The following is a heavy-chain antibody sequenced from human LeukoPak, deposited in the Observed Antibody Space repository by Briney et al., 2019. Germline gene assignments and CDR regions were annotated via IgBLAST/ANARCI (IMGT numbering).Heavy chain of an antibody. CDR2: IKEDGSKK. CDR1: GFTFSSYW. D-gene: IGHD3-22*01. CDR3: ARVGYYYDSSAYRPFDF. Sequence: GGSLRLSCTASGFTFSSYWMSWVRQAPGKGPEWVANIKEDGSKKYYVDSVKGRFTISRDNAKNSLYLQMSSLRAEDTAVYYCARVGYYYDSSAYRPFDFRGQGTLVTVSS. V-gene: IGHV3-7*01. J-gene: IGHJ4*02.